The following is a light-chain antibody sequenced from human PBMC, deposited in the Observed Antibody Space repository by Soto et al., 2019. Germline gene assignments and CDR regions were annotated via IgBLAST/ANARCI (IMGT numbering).Light chain of an antibody. J-gene: IGLJ1*01. CDR2: LNSDGSH. V-gene: IGLV4-69*01. CDR1: SWHSSYA. Sequence: QPVLTQSPSASASLGASVKLTCTLSSWHSSYAIAWHQQQPEKGPRYLMKLNSDGSHSKGDGIPDRFSGSSSGAERYLTISSLQSEDEADYYCQTWGTGIHVXGTGTKVTV. CDR3: QTWGTGIHV.